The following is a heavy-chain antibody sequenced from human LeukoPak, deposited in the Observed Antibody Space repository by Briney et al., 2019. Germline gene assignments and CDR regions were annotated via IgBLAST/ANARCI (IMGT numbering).Heavy chain of an antibody. CDR1: GYIFTNYY. D-gene: IGHD3-22*01. J-gene: IGHJ4*02. CDR3: ARDARPYYYDSSGFVDY. Sequence: ASVKVSFKASGYIFTNYYMHWVRQAPGQGLEWMGIINTSGGSTSYAQKFQGRVTMTRDTSTSTVYMELSSLRSEDTAVYYCARDARPYYYDSSGFVDYWGQGTLVTVSS. CDR2: INTSGGST. V-gene: IGHV1-46*01.